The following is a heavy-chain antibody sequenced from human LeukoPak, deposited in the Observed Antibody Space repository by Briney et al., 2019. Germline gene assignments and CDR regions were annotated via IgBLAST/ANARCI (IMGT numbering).Heavy chain of an antibody. D-gene: IGHD3-22*01. V-gene: IGHV4-59*01. J-gene: IGHJ4*02. CDR3: ACLTTADAFDI. CDR2: IYDSGST. Sequence: PSETLSLTCTVSGGSISSYYWSWIRQPPGKGLEWIGYIYDSGSTNYNPSLKSRVTISVDTSKNQFSLKLSSVTAADTAVYYCACLTTADAFDIWGQGTLVTVSS. CDR1: GGSISSYY.